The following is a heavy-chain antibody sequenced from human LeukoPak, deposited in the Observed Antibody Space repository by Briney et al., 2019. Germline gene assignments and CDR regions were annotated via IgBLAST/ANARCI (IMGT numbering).Heavy chain of an antibody. CDR3: ARDKNWGFDY. V-gene: IGHV3-48*02. Sequence: PGGSLRLSCAVSGFTFSSYSMNWVRQAPGKGLEWISYITRDSSIMPYADSVKGRFTISRDNAKNSLYLQMNSLRDEDTAVYFCARDKNWGFDYWGQGSLVTVSS. D-gene: IGHD7-27*01. J-gene: IGHJ4*02. CDR1: GFTFSSYS. CDR2: ITRDSSIM.